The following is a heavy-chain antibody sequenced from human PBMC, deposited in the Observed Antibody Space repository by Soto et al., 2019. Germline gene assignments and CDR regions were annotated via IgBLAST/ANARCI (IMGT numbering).Heavy chain of an antibody. CDR3: ARADDSSGYYTPFFDY. D-gene: IGHD3-22*01. J-gene: IGHJ4*02. CDR1: GFTFSDYY. Sequence: PGGSLRLSCAASGFTFSDYYMSWIRQAPGKGLEWVSYISSSGSTIYYADSVKGRFTIPRDNAKNSLYLQMNSLRAEDTAVYYCARADDSSGYYTPFFDYWGQGTLVTVSS. V-gene: IGHV3-11*01. CDR2: ISSSGSTI.